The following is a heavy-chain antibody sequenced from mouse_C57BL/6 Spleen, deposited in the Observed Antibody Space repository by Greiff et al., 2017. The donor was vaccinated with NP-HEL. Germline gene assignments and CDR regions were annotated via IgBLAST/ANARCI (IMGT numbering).Heavy chain of an antibody. V-gene: IGHV1-54*01. CDR2: INPGSGGT. CDR3: AGGYYGRRSYAMDY. D-gene: IGHD1-1*01. J-gene: IGHJ4*01. Sequence: QVQLQQSGAELVRPGTSVKVSCKASGYAFTNYLIEWVKQRPGQGLEWIGVINPGSGGTNYNEKFKGKATLTADKSSSTAYMQLSSLTSEDSAVYFCAGGYYGRRSYAMDYWGQGTSVTVSS. CDR1: GYAFTNYL.